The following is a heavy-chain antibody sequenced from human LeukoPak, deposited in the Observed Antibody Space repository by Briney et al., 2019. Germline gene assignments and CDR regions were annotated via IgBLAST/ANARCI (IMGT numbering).Heavy chain of an antibody. CDR3: AREGEVDEFDP. CDR1: GYSFTKYW. CDR2: VFPGDSDT. J-gene: IGHJ5*02. D-gene: IGHD3-16*01. Sequence: GESLKISCKGSGYSFTKYWIGWVRQMPGKGLEWMGIVFPGDSDTRYSPSFQGQVTISADKSISTAYLQWSSLKASDTAMYYCAREGEVDEFDPWGQGTLVTVSS. V-gene: IGHV5-51*01.